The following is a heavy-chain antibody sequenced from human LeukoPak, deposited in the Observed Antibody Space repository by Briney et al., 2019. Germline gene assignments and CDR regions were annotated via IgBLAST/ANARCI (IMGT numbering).Heavy chain of an antibody. D-gene: IGHD3-16*01. CDR1: GFTFSSYS. V-gene: IGHV3-21*01. CDR3: ARVGGDYYYYYGMDV. J-gene: IGHJ6*02. CDR2: TSSSSSYI. Sequence: PGGSLRLSCAASGFTFSSYSMNWVRQAPGKGLEWASSTSSSSSYIYYADSVKGRFTISRDNAKNSLYLQMNSLRAEDTAVYYCARVGGDYYYYYGMDVWGQGTTVTVSS.